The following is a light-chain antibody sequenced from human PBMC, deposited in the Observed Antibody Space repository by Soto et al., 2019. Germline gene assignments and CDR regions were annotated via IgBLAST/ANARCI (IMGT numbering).Light chain of an antibody. CDR2: DAS. J-gene: IGKJ1*01. Sequence: EIVLTQSPGTLSLSPGEIATLYFSASQSVASTYLAWYQQKPGQAPRLLIYDASSRATGIPDRFSGSGSGTDFTLTISRLEPEDFAVYYCQQYGSSPWGTFGQGTKVDI. CDR1: QSVASTY. CDR3: QQYGSSPWGT. V-gene: IGKV3-20*01.